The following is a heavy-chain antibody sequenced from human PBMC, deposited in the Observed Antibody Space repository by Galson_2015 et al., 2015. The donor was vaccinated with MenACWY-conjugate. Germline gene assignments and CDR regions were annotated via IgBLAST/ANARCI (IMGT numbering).Heavy chain of an antibody. CDR2: ISGRGGDT. V-gene: IGHV3-23*01. CDR3: VKDVWDGSGWYYFDY. J-gene: IGHJ4*02. CDR1: GFTFSTNG. D-gene: IGHD6-19*01. Sequence: SLRLSCAASGFTFSTNGMSWVRQAPGKGLEWVSSISGRGGDTSYADSVKGRFALSRDNFKNTLYLQMNSLRAEDTAVYYCVKDVWDGSGWYYFDYWGQGTLVTVSS.